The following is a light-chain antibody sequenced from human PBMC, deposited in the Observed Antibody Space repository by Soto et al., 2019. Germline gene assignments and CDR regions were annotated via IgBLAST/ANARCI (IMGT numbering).Light chain of an antibody. V-gene: IGKV3-11*01. CDR1: QSVSTY. J-gene: IGKJ5*01. Sequence: EVVLTQSPATMSLYPGEGATLSCRASQSVSTYLGWYQQKPGQAPRLLIYDAYNRATGIPPRFSGSGSGTDFTLTISSLEPEDSAVYYCQQRHMWPITFGQGTRLEI. CDR3: QQRHMWPIT. CDR2: DAY.